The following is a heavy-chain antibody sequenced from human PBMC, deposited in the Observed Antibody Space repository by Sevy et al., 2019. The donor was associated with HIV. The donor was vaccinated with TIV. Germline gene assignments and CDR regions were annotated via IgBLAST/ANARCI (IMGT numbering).Heavy chain of an antibody. V-gene: IGHV3-48*03. CDR3: ARDLVASTLTMDV. Sequence: GGSLRLSCAASGFTFTNYVMNWVRQAPGKGLEWVSYISPSGSPIYYADSVKGRFTISRDNARNSLYLQMNSVRADDTGLYYCARDLVASTLTMDVWGQGTTVTVSS. CDR1: GFTFTNYV. CDR2: ISPSGSPI. J-gene: IGHJ6*02.